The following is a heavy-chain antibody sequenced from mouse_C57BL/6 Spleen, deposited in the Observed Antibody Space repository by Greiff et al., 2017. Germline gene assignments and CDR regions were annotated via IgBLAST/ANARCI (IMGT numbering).Heavy chain of an antibody. D-gene: IGHD1-1*01. V-gene: IGHV1-9*01. Sequence: VQLQQSGAELMKPGASVKLSCKATGYTFTGYWIEWVKQRPGHGLEWIGEILPGSGSTNYNEKFKGKATFTADTSSNTAYMQLSSLTTEDSAIYFCARVWGDYYGSSYGYFDVWGTGTTVTVSS. CDR3: ARVWGDYYGSSYGYFDV. CDR2: ILPGSGST. CDR1: GYTFTGYW. J-gene: IGHJ1*03.